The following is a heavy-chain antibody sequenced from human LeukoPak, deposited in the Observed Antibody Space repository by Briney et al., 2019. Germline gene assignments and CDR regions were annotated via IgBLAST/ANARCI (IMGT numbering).Heavy chain of an antibody. CDR3: ARSLGGYCTNGVCLLADHFDY. J-gene: IGHJ4*02. CDR1: GYTFTSYY. Sequence: GASVKVSCKASGYTFTSYYMHWVRQAPGQGLEWMGIINPSGGSTSYAQKFQGRVTMTRDMSTSTVYMELSSLRSEDTAVYYCARSLGGYCTNGVCLLADHFDYWGQGTLVTVSS. V-gene: IGHV1-46*01. CDR2: INPSGGST. D-gene: IGHD2-8*01.